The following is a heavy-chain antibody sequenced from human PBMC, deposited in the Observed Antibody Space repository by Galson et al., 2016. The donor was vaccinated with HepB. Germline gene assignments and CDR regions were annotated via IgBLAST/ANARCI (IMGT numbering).Heavy chain of an antibody. J-gene: IGHJ4*02. CDR3: ARGGAAAGY. V-gene: IGHV3-53*01. D-gene: IGHD6-13*01. CDR2: MYSNGAT. CDR1: GFIVSYHY. Sequence: SLRLSCAASGFIVSYHYMRWIRQPPGKGLEWVSIMYSNGATHYSDSVRGRFTISRDSSKNTLYLQMDSLRVEDTAVYYCARGGAAAGYWGQGTLVTVSS.